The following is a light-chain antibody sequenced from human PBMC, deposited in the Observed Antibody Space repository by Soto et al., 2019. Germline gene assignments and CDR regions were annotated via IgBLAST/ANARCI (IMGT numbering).Light chain of an antibody. V-gene: IGKV3D-15*01. Sequence: EKVMTQSPSTLSVSPGERATLSCRASQSVSSDLAWYHQKPGQAPRLLIYGASSRATGIPDRFSGSGSGTEFTLTISSLQSEDFAVYYCQQYNNWPRTFGQGTKVDI. CDR1: QSVSSD. J-gene: IGKJ1*01. CDR2: GAS. CDR3: QQYNNWPRT.